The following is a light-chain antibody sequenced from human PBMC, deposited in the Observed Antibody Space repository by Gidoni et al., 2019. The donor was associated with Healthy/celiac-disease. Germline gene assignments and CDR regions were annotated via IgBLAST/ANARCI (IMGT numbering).Light chain of an antibody. CDR3: QVWDSSSEDVV. CDR1: NIGSKS. Sequence: SYVLTQPPSVSVAPGKTARITCGGNNIGSKSVHWYQQKPGQAPVLVIYYDSDRPSGIPERFSGSNSWNTATLTISRVEAGDEADYYCQVWDSSSEDVVFGGGTKLTVL. CDR2: YDS. V-gene: IGLV3-21*04. J-gene: IGLJ2*01.